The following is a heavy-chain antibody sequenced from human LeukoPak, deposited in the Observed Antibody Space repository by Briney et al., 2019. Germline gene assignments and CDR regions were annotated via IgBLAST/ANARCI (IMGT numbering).Heavy chain of an antibody. CDR2: ISYDGRTT. CDR1: GFTFRMFA. V-gene: IGHV3-30*18. CDR3: AKDSAYYDSSGDYFDS. Sequence: LGGSLRLSCAASGFTFRMFAMHWVRQTPGKGLEWVAVISYDGRTTYYRDSVKGRFTISRDDSKNTLYLQMSTLRSDDTAVYYCAKDSAYYDSSGDYFDSWGQGTLLTVSS. J-gene: IGHJ4*02. D-gene: IGHD3-22*01.